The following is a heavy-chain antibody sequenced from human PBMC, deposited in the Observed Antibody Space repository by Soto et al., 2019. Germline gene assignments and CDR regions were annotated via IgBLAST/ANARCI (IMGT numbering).Heavy chain of an antibody. CDR2: IYYSGST. Sequence: PSETLSLTCTASGGSISSSSYYWGWIRQPPGKGLEWIGSIYYSGSTYYNPSLKSRVTISVDTSKNQFSLKLISVTAADTAVYYCARESAGSGKNNWFDPWGQGTLVTVSS. D-gene: IGHD3-10*01. J-gene: IGHJ5*02. CDR3: ARESAGSGKNNWFDP. CDR1: GGSISSSSYY. V-gene: IGHV4-39*02.